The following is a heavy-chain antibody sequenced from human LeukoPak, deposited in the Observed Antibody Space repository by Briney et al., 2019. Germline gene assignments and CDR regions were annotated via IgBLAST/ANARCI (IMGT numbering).Heavy chain of an antibody. Sequence: GSLRLSCAASGITISSNHMSWVRQAPGKGLEWVSVIYDGGSTYYADSVKGRFTISRDNSKNTLYLQMNSLRAEDTAVYYCARFYGVPGGWFDPWGQGTLVTVSS. D-gene: IGHD4-17*01. CDR2: IYDGGST. V-gene: IGHV3-66*01. CDR1: GITISSNH. CDR3: ARFYGVPGGWFDP. J-gene: IGHJ5*02.